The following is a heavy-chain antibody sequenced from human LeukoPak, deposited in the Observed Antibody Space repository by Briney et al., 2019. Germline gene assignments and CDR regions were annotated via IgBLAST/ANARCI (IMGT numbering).Heavy chain of an antibody. CDR1: GFTFSNYG. Sequence: PGGSLRPSCAASGFTFSNYGMHWVRQTPGKGLEWLAIISYDGSNKYYADSVKGRFTISRDNSKNALYLQMNSLRAEDTAVYYCAKKIGTAASLVAFDIWGQGTMVTVFS. CDR2: ISYDGSNK. CDR3: AKKIGTAASLVAFDI. D-gene: IGHD2-2*01. V-gene: IGHV3-30*18. J-gene: IGHJ3*02.